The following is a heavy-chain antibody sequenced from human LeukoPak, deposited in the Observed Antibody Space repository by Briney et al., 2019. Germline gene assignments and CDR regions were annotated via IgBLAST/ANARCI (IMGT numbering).Heavy chain of an antibody. CDR3: ARGTLYSGWSYYFDY. CDR1: GYSISSGYY. J-gene: IGHJ4*02. V-gene: IGHV4-38-2*02. CDR2: IYHRGST. Sequence: SETLSLTCTVSGYSISSGYYWGLIRQPPGKGLEWIGSIYHRGSTYYNPSLKSRVTISVDTSKNQFSLKLSSVTAADTAVYYCARGTLYSGWSYYFDYWGQGSQVTVSS. D-gene: IGHD6-19*01.